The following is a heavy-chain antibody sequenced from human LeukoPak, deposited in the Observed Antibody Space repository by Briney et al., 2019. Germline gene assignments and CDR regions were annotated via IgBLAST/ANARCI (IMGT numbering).Heavy chain of an antibody. CDR3: ARHGEGHDYFDY. J-gene: IGHJ4*02. CDR1: GYIFTSYW. CDR2: IDPSDSYT. D-gene: IGHD5-12*01. Sequence: GESLKISCKGSGYIFTSYWISWVRQMPGKGLEWMGRIDPSDSYTNYSPSFQGHVTISADKSISTAYLQWSSLKASDTAMYYCARHGEGHDYFDYWSQGTLVTVSS. V-gene: IGHV5-10-1*01.